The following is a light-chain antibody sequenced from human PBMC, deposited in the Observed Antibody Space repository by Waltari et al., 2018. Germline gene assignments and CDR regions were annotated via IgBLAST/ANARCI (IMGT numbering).Light chain of an antibody. V-gene: IGKV3-11*01. CDR2: DAS. CDR1: QSVGSY. J-gene: IGKJ4*01. Sequence: EIVLTQSPATLSLSPGERATLSCRASQSVGSYLAWYQHRPGQAPSLLIYDASTRATGIPARFSGRGSGTDFTLTISSLEPEDFAVYYCQQRTNWPSLTFGGGTKVEIK. CDR3: QQRTNWPSLT.